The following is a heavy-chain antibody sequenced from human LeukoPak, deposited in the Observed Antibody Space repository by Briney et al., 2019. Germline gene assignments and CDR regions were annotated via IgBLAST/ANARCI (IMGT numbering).Heavy chain of an antibody. Sequence: GGSLRLSCAASGFTFSSYEMNWVRQAPGKGLEWVSYISSSGSTIYYADSVKGRFTISRDNAKNSLYLQMNSLRAEDTAVYYCARHNQRTRGAHKFDYWGQGTLVTVSS. CDR2: ISSSGSTI. V-gene: IGHV3-48*03. J-gene: IGHJ4*02. CDR3: ARHNQRTRGAHKFDY. CDR1: GFTFSSYE. D-gene: IGHD3-10*01.